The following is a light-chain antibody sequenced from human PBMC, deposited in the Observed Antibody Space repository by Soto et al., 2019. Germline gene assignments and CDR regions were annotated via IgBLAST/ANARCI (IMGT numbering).Light chain of an antibody. CDR2: GAS. CDR3: QQYGSSPPGR. J-gene: IGKJ1*01. V-gene: IGKV3-20*01. CDR1: ESVSSSY. Sequence: EIVLTQSPGTLSLSPGEKATLSCRASESVSSSYLAWYQQKPGQAPRLLIFGASSRATGTPDRFSGSRSGTDFTLTISRLEPEDFAVYYCQQYGSSPPGRFGPWTKVDIK.